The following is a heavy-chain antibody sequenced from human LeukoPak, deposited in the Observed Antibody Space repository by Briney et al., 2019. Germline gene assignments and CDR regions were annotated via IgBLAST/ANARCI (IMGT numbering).Heavy chain of an antibody. D-gene: IGHD2-21*02. J-gene: IGHJ4*02. CDR2: VWYDGSHQ. V-gene: IGHV3-33*06. Sequence: LRLSCAASGFTFSSYAMHWVRQAPGKGLEWVAVVWYDGSHQYYADSVKGRFTISRDNSKNTVDLQMNSLRVEDTAVYFCAKDKDTPATAQPQRGYFESWGQGTLVTVSS. CDR3: AKDKDTPATAQPQRGYFES. CDR1: GFTFSSYA.